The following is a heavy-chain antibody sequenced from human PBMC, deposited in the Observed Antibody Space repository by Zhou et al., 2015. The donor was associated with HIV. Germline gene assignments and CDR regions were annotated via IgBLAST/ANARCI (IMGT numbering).Heavy chain of an antibody. D-gene: IGHD3-16*01. J-gene: IGHJ2*01. CDR1: GGTFSNYA. CDR2: IIPIFSTV. Sequence: QVQLVQSGAEVQKSGSSVKISCKASGGTFSNYAINWVRQAPGQGLEWMGGIIPIFSTVDYAQKFQGRLTITVDKSTSTAYMELRSLRSDDTAVYYCARDRGGATRPDWRYFDLWGRGTQVTVSS. CDR3: ARDRGGATRPDWRYFDL. V-gene: IGHV1-69*06.